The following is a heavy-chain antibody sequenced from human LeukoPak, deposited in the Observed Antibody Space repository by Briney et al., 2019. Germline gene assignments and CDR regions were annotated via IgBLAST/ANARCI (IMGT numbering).Heavy chain of an antibody. CDR1: GFTFSNYL. D-gene: IGHD2-15*01. CDR3: ARGYSRAAFDI. J-gene: IGHJ3*02. CDR2: ISSTGGTI. V-gene: IGHV3-48*01. Sequence: GGSLRLSCVGSGFTFSNYLMNWVRQAPGKGLEWVSFISSTGGTIYYADAVKGRFTVSRDNAKNSLLLQMNSLRAEDTALYYCARGYSRAAFDIWGQETMVTVSS.